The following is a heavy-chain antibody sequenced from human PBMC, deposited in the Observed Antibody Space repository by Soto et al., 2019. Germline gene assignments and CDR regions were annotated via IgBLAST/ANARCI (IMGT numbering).Heavy chain of an antibody. CDR3: ARDRVGATPVLDI. CDR2: ISSSSSYI. CDR1: GFTFSSYS. Sequence: GGSLRLSCAASGFTFSSYSMNWVRQAPGKGLEWVSSISSSSSYIYYADSVKGGFTIARDNAKNSLYLQMNSLRAEDAAVYYSARDRVGATPVLDIWGQGTMVTASS. J-gene: IGHJ3*02. V-gene: IGHV3-21*01. D-gene: IGHD1-26*01.